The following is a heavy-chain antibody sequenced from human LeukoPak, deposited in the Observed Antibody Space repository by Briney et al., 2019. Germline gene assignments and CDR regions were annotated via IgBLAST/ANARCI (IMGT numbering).Heavy chain of an antibody. CDR1: GGSISSYY. CDR2: IYHSGST. J-gene: IGHJ4*02. CDR3: ARYTVTVDY. Sequence: SETLSLTCTVSGGSISSYYWSWIRQPPGKRLEWIGSIYHSGSTYYNPSLKSRVTISVDTSKNQFSLKLSSVTAADTAVYYCARYTVTVDYWGQGTLVTVSS. D-gene: IGHD4-17*01. V-gene: IGHV4-59*08.